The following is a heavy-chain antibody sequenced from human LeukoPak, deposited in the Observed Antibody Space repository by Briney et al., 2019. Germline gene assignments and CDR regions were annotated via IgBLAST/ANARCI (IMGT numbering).Heavy chain of an antibody. D-gene: IGHD5-18*01. CDR2: IYYSEST. Sequence: SETLSLTCAVSGGSISSGGYSWSWIRQPPGKGLEWIGYIYYSESTQYNPSLKSRVTISLDTSKNQFSLKLSSVTAADTAVYYCARLGYSYGAFDYWGPGTLVTVSS. CDR1: GGSISSGGYS. J-gene: IGHJ4*02. V-gene: IGHV4-30-4*07. CDR3: ARLGYSYGAFDY.